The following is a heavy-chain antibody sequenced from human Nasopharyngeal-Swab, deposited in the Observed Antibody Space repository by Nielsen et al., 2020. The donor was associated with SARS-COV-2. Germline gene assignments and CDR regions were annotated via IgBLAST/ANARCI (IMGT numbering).Heavy chain of an antibody. J-gene: IGHJ4*02. CDR3: ARGLRVLGNFDY. CDR1: GFTFSTYS. V-gene: IGHV3-21*01. CDR2: IRGTSGYK. D-gene: IGHD7-27*01. Sequence: GESLKISCAASGFTFSTYSMNWVRQVPGKGLEWVSFIRGTSGYKNYAASVKGRFTISRDNVKKSLYLQMNNLRAEDTAVYYCARGLRVLGNFDYWGQGTLVTVSS.